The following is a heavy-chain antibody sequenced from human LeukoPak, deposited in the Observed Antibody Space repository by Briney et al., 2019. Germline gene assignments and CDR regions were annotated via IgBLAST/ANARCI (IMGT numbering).Heavy chain of an antibody. J-gene: IGHJ4*02. D-gene: IGHD6-19*01. Sequence: GGSLRLSCAASGFTFSSYAMSWVRQAPGKGLEWVSAISGSGGSTYYADSVKGRFTISRDNAKSTLYLQMNSLRAEDTAVYYCASWRPEAVAGNAIHYWGQGTLVIVSS. CDR3: ASWRPEAVAGNAIHY. CDR2: ISGSGGST. V-gene: IGHV3-23*01. CDR1: GFTFSSYA.